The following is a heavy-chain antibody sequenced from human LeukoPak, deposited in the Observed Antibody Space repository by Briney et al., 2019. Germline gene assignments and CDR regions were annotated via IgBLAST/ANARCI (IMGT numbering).Heavy chain of an antibody. CDR1: GYTFTSYG. CDR2: ISAHNGNT. V-gene: IGHV1-18*01. Sequence: GASVKVSCKASGYTFTSYGISWMRQAPGQGLEWMGWISAHNGNTNYPQKLQGRVTMTTDTSTSTAYMELRSLRSDDTAVYHCARTELVTYYYYGMDVWGQGTTVTVSS. J-gene: IGHJ6*02. CDR3: ARTELVTYYYYGMDV. D-gene: IGHD1-7*01.